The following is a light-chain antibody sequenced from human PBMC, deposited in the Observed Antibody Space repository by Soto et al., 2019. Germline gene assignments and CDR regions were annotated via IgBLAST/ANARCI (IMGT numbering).Light chain of an antibody. CDR1: SSDVGGYNY. CDR3: QSYDSSLSGYV. J-gene: IGLJ1*01. V-gene: IGLV2-8*01. CDR2: EVN. Sequence: QSALAQPPSASGSPGQSVAISCTGTSSDVGGYNYVSWYQQHPGKAPKLMIYEVNKRTSGVPDRFSGSKSGNTASLTVSGLHAEDEADYYCQSYDSSLSGYVFGTGTKVTVL.